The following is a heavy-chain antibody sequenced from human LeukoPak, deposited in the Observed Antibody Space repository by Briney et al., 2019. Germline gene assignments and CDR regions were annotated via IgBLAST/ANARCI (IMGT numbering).Heavy chain of an antibody. Sequence: GGSLRLSCVASGFTFSDYYMTWVRQAPGKGLEWVSSISNTGRTIYYADSVKGRFTVSRDDAKKSLYLQMNSLRAEDTAVFYCARQNWRLLNGMDVWGQGTTVTVSS. CDR1: GFTFSDYY. J-gene: IGHJ6*02. V-gene: IGHV3-11*01. CDR3: ARQNWRLLNGMDV. D-gene: IGHD3-3*01. CDR2: ISNTGRTI.